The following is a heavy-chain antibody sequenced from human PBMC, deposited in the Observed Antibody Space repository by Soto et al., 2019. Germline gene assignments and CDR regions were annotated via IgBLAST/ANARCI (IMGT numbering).Heavy chain of an antibody. V-gene: IGHV3-33*01. CDR3: ARVLDSCTNGVCYTEGIDYYGMDV. CDR2: IWYDGSNK. Sequence: GGSLRLSTAASGFTFSSYGMHWVRQAPGKALEWVAVIWYDGSNKYYADSVKGRFTISRDNSKNTLYLQMNSLRAEDTAVYYCARVLDSCTNGVCYTEGIDYYGMDVWGQGTTVTVSS. J-gene: IGHJ6*02. D-gene: IGHD2-8*01. CDR1: GFTFSSYG.